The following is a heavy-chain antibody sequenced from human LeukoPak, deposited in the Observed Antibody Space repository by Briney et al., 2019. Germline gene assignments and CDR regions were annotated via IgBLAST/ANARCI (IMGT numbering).Heavy chain of an antibody. J-gene: IGHJ3*02. Sequence: SETLSLTCTVSGGSISSGDYYWSWIRQPPGKGLEWIGYIYYSGSTNYNPSLKSRVTISVDTSKNQFSLKLSSVTAADTAVYYCARASRSYYYDSSGYPDAFDIWGQGTMVTVSS. CDR3: ARASRSYYYDSSGYPDAFDI. CDR1: GGSISSGDYY. D-gene: IGHD3-22*01. CDR2: IYYSGST. V-gene: IGHV4-61*08.